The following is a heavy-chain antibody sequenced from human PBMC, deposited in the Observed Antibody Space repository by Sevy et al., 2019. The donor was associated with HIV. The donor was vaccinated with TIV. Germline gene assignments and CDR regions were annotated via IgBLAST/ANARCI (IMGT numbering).Heavy chain of an antibody. D-gene: IGHD3-22*01. Sequence: GGSLRLSCEASGFTVSGNYMAWVRLAPGKGLEWVSLIDRGGSTYYADSVKGRFTISRDNAKNTLYLQMNPLRAEDTAVYFCATDRYYDASGYYYYYYGMDVWGQGTTVTVSS. J-gene: IGHJ6*02. V-gene: IGHV3-66*01. CDR2: IDRGGST. CDR1: GFTVSGNY. CDR3: ATDRYYDASGYYYYYYGMDV.